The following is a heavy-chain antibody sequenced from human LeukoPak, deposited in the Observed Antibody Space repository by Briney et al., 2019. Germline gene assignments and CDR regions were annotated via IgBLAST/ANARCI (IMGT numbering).Heavy chain of an antibody. D-gene: IGHD4-23*01. CDR3: ARGKRTTVAPFDY. Sequence: GASVKVSCKASGYASINYYIHWVRQAPGQGLEWMGIINPRDGSTSYAQKFQGKVTMTRDTSTSTVYIDLSSLTSEDTAVYHCARGKRTTVAPFDYWGQGTLVSVSS. CDR1: GYASINYY. J-gene: IGHJ4*02. CDR2: INPRDGST. V-gene: IGHV1-46*01.